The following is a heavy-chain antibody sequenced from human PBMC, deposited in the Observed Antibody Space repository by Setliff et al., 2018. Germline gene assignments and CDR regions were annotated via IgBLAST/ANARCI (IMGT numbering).Heavy chain of an antibody. J-gene: IGHJ4*02. CDR3: ARGGTYRYFDY. CDR2: VYYSGTA. CDR1: DGSLSTYY. V-gene: IGHV4-59*08. Sequence: SETLSLTCTVSDGSLSTYYWSWIRQPPGKGLEFIGYVYYSGTANYSPSLRSRLTISVDTSKNQFSLNLRSVTAADTAVYYCARGGTYRYFDYWGQGALVTVSS.